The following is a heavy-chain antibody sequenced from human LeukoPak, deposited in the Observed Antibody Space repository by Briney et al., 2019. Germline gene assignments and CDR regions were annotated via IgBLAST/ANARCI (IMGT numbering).Heavy chain of an antibody. D-gene: IGHD3-10*01. CDR1: GFTFSSYG. CDR2: ISGSGGST. V-gene: IGHV3-23*01. CDR3: ARSGGPYYYYYMDV. J-gene: IGHJ6*03. Sequence: GGSLRLSCAASGFTFSSYGMSWVRQAPGKGLEWVSAISGSGGSTYYADSVKGRFTISRDNSKNTLYLQMNSLRAEDTAVYYCARSGGPYYYYYMDVWGKGTTVTISS.